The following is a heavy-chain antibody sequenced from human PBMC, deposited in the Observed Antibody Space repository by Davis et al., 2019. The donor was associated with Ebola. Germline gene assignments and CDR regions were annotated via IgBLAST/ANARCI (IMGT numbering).Heavy chain of an antibody. V-gene: IGHV3-21*01. Sequence: GESLKISCAASGFTFSSYSMNWVRQAPGKGLEWVSSISSSSSYIYYADSVKGRFTISRDNAKNSLYLQMNSLRAEDRAVYYCANLKYSYGYYFDYWGQGTLVTVSS. J-gene: IGHJ4*02. CDR3: ANLKYSYGYYFDY. CDR1: GFTFSSYS. D-gene: IGHD5-18*01. CDR2: ISSSSSYI.